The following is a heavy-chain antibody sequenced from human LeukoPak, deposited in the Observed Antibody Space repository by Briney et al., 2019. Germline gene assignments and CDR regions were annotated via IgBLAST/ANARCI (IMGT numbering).Heavy chain of an antibody. CDR1: GLTFSSYS. D-gene: IGHD3-22*01. CDR3: AREITMIVVAEFDY. CDR2: ISSSSSYI. Sequence: GGSLRLSCAASGLTFSSYSMNWVRQAPGKGLEWVSSISSSSSYIYYADSVKGRFTISRDNAKNSLYLQMNSLRAEDTAVYYCAREITMIVVAEFDYWGQGTLVTVSS. V-gene: IGHV3-21*01. J-gene: IGHJ4*02.